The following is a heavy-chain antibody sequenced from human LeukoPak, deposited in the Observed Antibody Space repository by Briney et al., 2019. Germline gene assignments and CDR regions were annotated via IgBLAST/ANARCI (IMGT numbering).Heavy chain of an antibody. J-gene: IGHJ3*02. D-gene: IGHD2-15*01. V-gene: IGHV4-39*07. CDR1: GGSISSSSYY. CDR2: IYYSGST. CDR3: ARASIGSRPADAFDI. Sequence: SEALSLTCTVSGGSISSSSYYWGWIRQPPGKGLEWIGSIYYSGSTYYNPSLKSRVTISVDTSKNQFSLKLSSVTAADTAVYYCARASIGSRPADAFDIWGQGTMVTVSS.